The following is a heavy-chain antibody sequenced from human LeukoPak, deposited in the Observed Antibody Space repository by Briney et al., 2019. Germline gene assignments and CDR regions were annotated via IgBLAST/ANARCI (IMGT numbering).Heavy chain of an antibody. D-gene: IGHD3-22*01. J-gene: IGHJ6*03. CDR2: INHSGST. CDR3: ARGRKNSGYRYYYYYYMDV. V-gene: IGHV4-34*01. CDR1: GGSFSGYY. Sequence: SETLSLTCAVSGGSFSGYYWSWIRQPPGKGLEWIGEINHSGSTNYNPSLKSRVTISVDTSKNQFSLKLSSVTAADTAVYYCARGRKNSGYRYYYYYYMDVWGKGTTLSVS.